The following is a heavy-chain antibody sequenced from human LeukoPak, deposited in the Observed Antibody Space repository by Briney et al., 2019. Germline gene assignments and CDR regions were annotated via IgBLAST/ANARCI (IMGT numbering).Heavy chain of an antibody. CDR3: ARDPGHSGWYGDY. V-gene: IGHV3-33*01. CDR2: IWYDGSNK. Sequence: GGSLRLSCAASGFTSSSYGMHWVRQAPGKGLEWVSIIWYDGSNKYYADSVKGRFTISKDNSKNTLYLHMNSLRAEDTAVYYCARDPGHSGWYGDYWGQGTLVTVSS. J-gene: IGHJ4*02. D-gene: IGHD6-19*01. CDR1: GFTSSSYG.